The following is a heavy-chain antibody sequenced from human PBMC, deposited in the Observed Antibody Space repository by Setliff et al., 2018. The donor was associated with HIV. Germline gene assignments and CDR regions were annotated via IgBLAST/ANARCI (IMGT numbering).Heavy chain of an antibody. CDR3: ATDPGYSSTWYSESFQH. J-gene: IGHJ1*01. Sequence: SVKVSCKVSGYTLTELSMHWVRQAPGKGLEWMANFDPEDGETFYAQKFQGRLTMTEDTSTDTAYMELSSLRSDDTAMYYCATDPGYSSTWYSESFQHWGQGTVVTV. V-gene: IGHV1-24*01. CDR1: GYTLTELS. D-gene: IGHD6-13*01. CDR2: FDPEDGET.